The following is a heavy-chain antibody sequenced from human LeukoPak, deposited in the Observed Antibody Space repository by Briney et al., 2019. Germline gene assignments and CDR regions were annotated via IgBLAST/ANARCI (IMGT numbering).Heavy chain of an antibody. CDR1: GVFMRNYY. V-gene: IGHV4-34*01. J-gene: IGHJ4*02. CDR3: ARGKIAARPIDY. D-gene: IGHD6-6*01. Sequence: SETLSLTCTVSGVFMRNYYWSWIRQPPGKGLEWIGEINHSGSTNYNPSLKSRVTISVDTSKNQFSLKLSSVTAADTAVYYCARGKIAARPIDYWGQGTLVTVSS. CDR2: INHSGST.